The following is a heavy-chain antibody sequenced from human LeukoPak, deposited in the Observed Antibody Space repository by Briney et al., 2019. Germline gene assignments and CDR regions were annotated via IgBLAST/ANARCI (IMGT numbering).Heavy chain of an antibody. J-gene: IGHJ3*02. CDR2: IIPIFGTT. Sequence: SVKVSCKASGCTFSSYTINWVRQAPGQGLEWMRGIIPIFGTTNYAQKFQGRVTITADKSTSTAYMELSSLRSEDTAVYFCARTVVVTAEHAFDIWGQGTMVTVSS. D-gene: IGHD2-21*02. CDR3: ARTVVVTAEHAFDI. CDR1: GCTFSSYT. V-gene: IGHV1-69*06.